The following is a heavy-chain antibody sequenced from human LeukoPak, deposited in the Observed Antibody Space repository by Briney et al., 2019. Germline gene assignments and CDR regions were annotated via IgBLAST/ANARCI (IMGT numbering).Heavy chain of an antibody. CDR1: GGSISDHY. Sequence: PSETLSLTCTVSGGSISDHYWNWIRQPPGKGLEWIGYMYYIGSANYNPSLSSRVTMSVDTSKNQFSLKLASVTAADTAVYYCARRRGSRPFRHYFHPWGQGTLVTVSS. D-gene: IGHD2-15*01. J-gene: IGHJ5*02. CDR2: MYYIGSA. CDR3: ARRRGSRPFRHYFHP. V-gene: IGHV4-59*08.